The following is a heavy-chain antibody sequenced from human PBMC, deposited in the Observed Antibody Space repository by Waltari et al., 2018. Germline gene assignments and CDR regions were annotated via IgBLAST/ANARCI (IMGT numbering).Heavy chain of an antibody. J-gene: IGHJ4*02. Sequence: EVQLLESGGGLVQPEGSLRLSCAASGFTFSTYAMNWVRQAPGKGLEWVSTISSGGGSTFYADSVKGRFTVSRDNSKNTLYLQMNSLRAGDTAVYYCAKDLTRAWLTQPSFDYWGQGTLVTVSS. V-gene: IGHV3-23*01. D-gene: IGHD3-22*01. CDR2: ISSGGGST. CDR1: GFTFSTYA. CDR3: AKDLTRAWLTQPSFDY.